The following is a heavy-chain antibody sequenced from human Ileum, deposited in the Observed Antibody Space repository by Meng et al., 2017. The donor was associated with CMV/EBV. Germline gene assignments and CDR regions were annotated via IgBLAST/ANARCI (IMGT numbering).Heavy chain of an antibody. CDR3: TRDINYNLDY. D-gene: IGHD1-1*01. CDR2: INHDSTYI. J-gene: IGHJ4*02. CDR1: GFTFSDYP. V-gene: IGHV3-21*01. Sequence: VRLVEEGGSLVKLGGPLSLSRAASGFTFSDYPMNWVRQAPGKGLQCIASINHDSTYIYYADSVKGRFTISRDNAKKSLFLQMISLRVEDTAVYYCTRDINYNLDYWGQGALVTVSS.